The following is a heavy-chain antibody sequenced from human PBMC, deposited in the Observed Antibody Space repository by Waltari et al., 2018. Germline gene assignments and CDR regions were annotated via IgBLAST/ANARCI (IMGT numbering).Heavy chain of an antibody. V-gene: IGHV4-61*02. J-gene: IGHJ6*02. CDR1: GGSISSGSYY. Sequence: QVQLQESGPGLVKPSQTLSLTCTVSGGSISSGSYYWSWIRQPAGKGLEWIGRIYTRGTTNSTPSLKSRVTISVDTSKNQFSLKLSSVTAADTAVYDCARWSIIYSYDNNRFAYGMDVWGQGTTVTVSS. CDR2: IYTRGTT. D-gene: IGHD5-18*01. CDR3: ARWSIIYSYDNNRFAYGMDV.